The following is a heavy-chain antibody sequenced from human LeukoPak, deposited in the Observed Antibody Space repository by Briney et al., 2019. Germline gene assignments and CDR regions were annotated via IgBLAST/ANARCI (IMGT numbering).Heavy chain of an antibody. CDR1: GFTFSSKW. V-gene: IGHV3-7*01. CDR2: IKSDGSEK. Sequence: GGSLRPSCAAAGFTFSSKWMSWVRQAPGKGLEWVANIKSDGSEKYYVDSVKGRFTISRDNAKNSLFLQMNSLRAEGTAVYYCARDGSGQWPIGFWGQGTLVTVSS. J-gene: IGHJ4*02. CDR3: ARDGSGQWPIGF. D-gene: IGHD3-10*01.